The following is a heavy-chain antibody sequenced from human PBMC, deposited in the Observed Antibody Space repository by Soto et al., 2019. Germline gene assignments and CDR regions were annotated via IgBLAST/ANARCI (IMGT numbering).Heavy chain of an antibody. D-gene: IGHD2-2*02. CDR1: GFTFRNHA. V-gene: IGHV3-23*01. CDR2: ISGSGTMK. CDR3: AKEAEENEQVPIPGAN. J-gene: IGHJ4*02. Sequence: AGGSLRLSCEASGFTFRNHAMTWVRQAPGKGLEWVSGISGSGTMKYYADSVRGHFIISRENAKNTLHLQMDNLRVEDTAVYYCAKEAEENEQVPIPGANWGQGPLVTVSS.